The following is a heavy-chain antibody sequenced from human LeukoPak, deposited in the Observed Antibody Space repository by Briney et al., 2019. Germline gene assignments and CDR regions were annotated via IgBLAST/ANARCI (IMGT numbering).Heavy chain of an antibody. J-gene: IGHJ4*02. D-gene: IGHD6-13*01. CDR2: INPNSGGT. Sequence: GSVKVSCKASGYTFTGYYMHWVRQAPGQELEWMGWINPNSGGTNYAQKFQGRVTMTRDTSISTAYMELNRLRSDDTAVYYCARDGLGSSSWYEKYYFDYWGQGTLVTVSS. V-gene: IGHV1-2*02. CDR1: GYTFTGYY. CDR3: ARDGLGSSSWYEKYYFDY.